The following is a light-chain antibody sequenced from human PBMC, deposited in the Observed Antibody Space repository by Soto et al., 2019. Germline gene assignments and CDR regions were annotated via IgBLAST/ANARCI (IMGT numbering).Light chain of an antibody. CDR3: SSYTSSNSVV. Sequence: QSALTQPPSVSGSPGQSVTISCTGTSTDVGSYNRVSWYQQPPGTAPKLMIYEVSYRPSGVPDGFSGSKSGNTASLTISGLQAEDEADYYCSSYTSSNSVVFGGGTKLTVL. CDR1: STDVGSYNR. J-gene: IGLJ2*01. V-gene: IGLV2-18*02. CDR2: EVS.